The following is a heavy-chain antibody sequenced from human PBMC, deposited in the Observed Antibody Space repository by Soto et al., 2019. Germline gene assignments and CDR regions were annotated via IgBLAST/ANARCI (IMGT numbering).Heavy chain of an antibody. CDR1: GFHVSSNY. D-gene: IGHD2-2*02. Sequence: GGSLSLSCAASGFHVSSNYMSWVRQAPGKGLEWVSVIYSGGSTYYADSVKGRFTISRDNSKNTLYLQMNSLRAEDTAVYYCARDPYCSSTSCYKTVDYWGQGTLVTVSS. J-gene: IGHJ4*02. CDR2: IYSGGST. V-gene: IGHV3-66*01. CDR3: ARDPYCSSTSCYKTVDY.